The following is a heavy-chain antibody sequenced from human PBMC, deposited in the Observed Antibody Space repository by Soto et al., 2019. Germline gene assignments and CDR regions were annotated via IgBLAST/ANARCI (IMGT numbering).Heavy chain of an antibody. CDR1: GGSIRSDAYS. CDR3: ARHRSEATVPYALEY. Sequence: QLQLLEAGPGLVKPSETLSLTCIVSGGSIRSDAYSWGWIRHPPRKGLEWIGGVSYSGSAYYNPSLKSRVTMSLVTSQTRFSLRVPSATAADTAVYYCARHRSEATVPYALEYWGQGILVTVSS. J-gene: IGHJ4*02. D-gene: IGHD5-12*01. CDR2: VSYSGSA. V-gene: IGHV4-39*01.